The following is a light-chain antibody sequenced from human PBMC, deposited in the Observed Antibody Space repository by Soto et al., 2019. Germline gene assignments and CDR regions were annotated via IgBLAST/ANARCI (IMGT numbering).Light chain of an antibody. J-gene: IGKJ2*02. CDR1: QSITSNF. V-gene: IGKV3-20*01. CDR3: RRYGRTPRTCT. CDR2: VSS. Sequence: EIVLTQSPATLSLSPGERATLSCRASQSITSNFFAWYQQQPGQAPRLLIYVSSTTAAGVPDRFSGSGSGPDLALTLTILEPEDVAVYVCRRYGRTPRTCTFGQGTKLGIK.